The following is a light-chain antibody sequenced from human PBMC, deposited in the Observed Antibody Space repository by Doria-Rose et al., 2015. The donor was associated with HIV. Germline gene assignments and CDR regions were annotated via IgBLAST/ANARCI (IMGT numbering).Light chain of an antibody. V-gene: IGKV3-20*01. CDR1: QSFSSTY. CDR3: HQYGTSWT. J-gene: IGKJ1*01. Sequence: DIVMTQSSGTLSLSPGERATLSCRASQSFSSTYLAWYRQKPGQAPSLLIYDGSTRATGIPDRFSASGSGTDFTLTISRLEPEDFALYYCHQYGTSWTFGQGTKVEI. CDR2: DGS.